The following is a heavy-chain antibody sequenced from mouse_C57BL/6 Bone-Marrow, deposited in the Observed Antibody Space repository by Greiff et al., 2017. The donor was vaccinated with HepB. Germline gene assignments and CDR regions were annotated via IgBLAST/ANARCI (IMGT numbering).Heavy chain of an antibody. D-gene: IGHD1-3*01. CDR3: ARLTPYWYFDV. V-gene: IGHV5-15*01. Sequence: QLVESGGGLVQPGGSLKLSCAASGFTFSDYGMAWVRQAPRKGPEWVAFISNLAYSIYYADTVTGRFTISRENAKNTLYLEMSSLRSEDTAMYYCARLTPYWYFDVWGTGTTVTVSS. J-gene: IGHJ1*03. CDR1: GFTFSDYG. CDR2: ISNLAYSI.